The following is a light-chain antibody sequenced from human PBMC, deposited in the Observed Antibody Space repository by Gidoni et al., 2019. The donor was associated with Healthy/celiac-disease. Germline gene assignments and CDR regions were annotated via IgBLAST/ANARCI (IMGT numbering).Light chain of an antibody. J-gene: IGKJ2*01. CDR2: WAA. CDR1: QSVLYSSNNKNY. CDR3: QQYYSTPYT. Sequence: DIVMTQSPDSLAVSLGERATIHCKSSQSVLYSSNNKNYLAWYQQKPGQPPKLLISWAATRESGVPDRFSGSGSGTDFTLTISSLQAEDGAVYYCQQYYSTPYTFGQGTKLEIK. V-gene: IGKV4-1*01.